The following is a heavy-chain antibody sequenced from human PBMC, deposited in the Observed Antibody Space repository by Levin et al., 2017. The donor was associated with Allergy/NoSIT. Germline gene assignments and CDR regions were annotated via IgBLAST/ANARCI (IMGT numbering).Heavy chain of an antibody. V-gene: IGHV4-34*01. Sequence: SETLSLTCAVYGGSVSGYFWTWIRQPPGKGLEWIGEINHSGSTNYNPSLKSRVTISVDTSQNQFSLKLGSVTAADTAVYYCARNVRCISTSCCPPEFWGQGTLVTVSS. D-gene: IGHD2-2*01. CDR2: INHSGST. CDR3: ARNVRCISTSCCPPEF. CDR1: GGSVSGYF. J-gene: IGHJ4*02.